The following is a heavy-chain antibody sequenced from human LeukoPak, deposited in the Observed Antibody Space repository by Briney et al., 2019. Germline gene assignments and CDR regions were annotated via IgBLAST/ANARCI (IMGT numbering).Heavy chain of an antibody. CDR1: GFTFTSSA. V-gene: IGHV1-58*02. D-gene: IGHD6-25*01. CDR2: IVVGSGNT. CDR3: AALAGAAEEDHYYMDV. J-gene: IGHJ6*03. Sequence: ASVKVSCKASGFTFTSSAMQWVRQARGQRLEWIGWIVVGSGNTNYAQKFQERVTITRDMSTSTAYMELSSLRSEDTAVYYCAALAGAAEEDHYYMDVWGKGTTVTVSS.